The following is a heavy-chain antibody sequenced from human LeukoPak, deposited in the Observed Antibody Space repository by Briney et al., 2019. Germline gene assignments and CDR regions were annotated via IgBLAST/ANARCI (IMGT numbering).Heavy chain of an antibody. Sequence: PSETLSLTYAVYGGSFSGYYWSWIRQPPGKGLEWIGEINHSGSTNYNPSLKSRVTISVDTSKNQFSLKLSTVTAADTAVYYCARGRKIVVVPAATYWYFDLWGQGTLVTVSP. J-gene: IGHJ2*01. CDR1: GGSFSGYY. CDR2: INHSGST. CDR3: ARGRKIVVVPAATYWYFDL. D-gene: IGHD2-2*01. V-gene: IGHV4-34*01.